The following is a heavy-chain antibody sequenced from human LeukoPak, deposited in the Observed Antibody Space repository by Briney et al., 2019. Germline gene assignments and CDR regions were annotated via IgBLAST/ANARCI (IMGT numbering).Heavy chain of an antibody. J-gene: IGHJ4*02. CDR2: FTTSGDT. Sequence: GGSLRLPCVGSGFIFYNYALHWVRQVPGKGLEWVSSFTTSGDTYYGDSVKGRFTVSSDDSKNTLYLQMHSLRAEDTAVYYCAKVANTGSPYFFDFWGQGTLVTVSS. D-gene: IGHD1-26*01. CDR3: AKVANTGSPYFFDF. CDR1: GFIFYNYA. V-gene: IGHV3-23*01.